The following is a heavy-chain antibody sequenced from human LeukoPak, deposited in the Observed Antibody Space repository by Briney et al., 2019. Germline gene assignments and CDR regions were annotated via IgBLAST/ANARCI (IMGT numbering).Heavy chain of an antibody. V-gene: IGHV4-4*07. CDR3: ASSCSGGSCYSFDY. J-gene: IGHJ4*02. D-gene: IGHD2-15*01. CDR2: IYTSGST. CDR1: GGSISSYY. Sequence: SETLSLTCTVSGGSISSYYWSWIRQPAGKGLEWIGRIYTSGSTNYNPSLKSRVTMSVDTSKNQFSLKLSSVTAADTAVYYCASSCSGGSCYSFDYWGQGTLVTVSS.